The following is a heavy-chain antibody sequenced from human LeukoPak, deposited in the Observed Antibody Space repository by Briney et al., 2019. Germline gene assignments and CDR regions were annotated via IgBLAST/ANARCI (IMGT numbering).Heavy chain of an antibody. Sequence: GGSLRLSCAASGVTFSSYAMNWVRQGPGKGLVWVSYINNDGSSATYADSVRGRFTISRDSAKNTVYLQMNSLRVEDSAVYYCARGGDGAIDYWGQGTLVTVSS. CDR2: INNDGSSA. V-gene: IGHV3-74*01. CDR1: GVTFSSYA. CDR3: ARGGDGAIDY. J-gene: IGHJ4*02. D-gene: IGHD4-17*01.